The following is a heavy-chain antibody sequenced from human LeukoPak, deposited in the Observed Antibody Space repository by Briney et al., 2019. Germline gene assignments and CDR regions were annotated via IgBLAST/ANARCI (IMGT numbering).Heavy chain of an antibody. D-gene: IGHD2-2*01. Sequence: GSLRLSCAASGFAFRTYSMNWVRQAPGKGLEWVSYISATSGAIYYADSVKGRFTISRDNGKNSLFLHMNSLRVEDTAVYYCAGYCSTASCSDFDYWGQGTLVTVSS. CDR3: AGYCSTASCSDFDY. V-gene: IGHV3-48*01. J-gene: IGHJ4*02. CDR2: ISATSGAI. CDR1: GFAFRTYS.